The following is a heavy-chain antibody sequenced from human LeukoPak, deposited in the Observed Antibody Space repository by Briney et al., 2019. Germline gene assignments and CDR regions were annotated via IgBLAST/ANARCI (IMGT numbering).Heavy chain of an antibody. D-gene: IGHD2-2*03. CDR3: ARVDIVVVPAATYYYMDV. CDR2: ISSSSSYI. Sequence: GGSLRLSCAASGFTFSSYSMNWVRQAPGKGLEWVSSISSSSSYIYYADSVKGRFTISRDNAKNSLYLQMNSLRAEDTAVYYCARVDIVVVPAATYYYMDVWGKGTTVTVSS. V-gene: IGHV3-21*01. J-gene: IGHJ6*03. CDR1: GFTFSSYS.